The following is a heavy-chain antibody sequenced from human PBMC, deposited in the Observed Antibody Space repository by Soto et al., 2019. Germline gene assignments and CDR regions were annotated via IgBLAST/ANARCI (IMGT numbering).Heavy chain of an antibody. CDR2: ISDDGSQK. J-gene: IGHJ4*02. CDR1: GFTFRTYG. Sequence: PGGSLTLSCAASGFTFRTYGMHWIRKAQGKGLEWVAFISDDGSQKYYGDSVKGRFTISRDNSKNTLSLRMISLRTEETSVYYCAKEAPGGWHFFDTWGQGTLVTVSS. CDR3: AKEAPGGWHFFDT. D-gene: IGHD6-19*01. V-gene: IGHV3-30*18.